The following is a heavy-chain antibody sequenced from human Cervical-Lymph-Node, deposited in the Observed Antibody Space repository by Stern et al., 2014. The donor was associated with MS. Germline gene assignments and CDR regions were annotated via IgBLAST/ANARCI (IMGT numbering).Heavy chain of an antibody. CDR1: GYSFTNYW. Sequence: EVQLVESGAEVRKPGESLKISCKTSGYSFTNYWIAWGRQMSGKGLEMMVVIYPGDSDPKYTPSIQGRVTISADKSITTAYLHWDSLEASDTAMYYCARGSGYSTYWGQGTLVTVSS. CDR3: ARGSGYSTY. J-gene: IGHJ4*02. D-gene: IGHD5-12*01. CDR2: IYPGDSDP. V-gene: IGHV5-51*01.